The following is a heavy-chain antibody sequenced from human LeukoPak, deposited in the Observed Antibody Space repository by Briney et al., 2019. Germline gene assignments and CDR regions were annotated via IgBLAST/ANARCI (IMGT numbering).Heavy chain of an antibody. V-gene: IGHV3-30*02. J-gene: IGHJ5*02. CDR2: IRNDESDK. Sequence: PGGSLRLSCAASGFTFSSYSMNWVRQAPGKGLEGVAFIRNDESDKYYADSVRGRFTISRDNSENTLYLQMTSLRVDDTAVYYCAKGQSHHDSSGSLYDPWGQGSLVTVSS. CDR3: AKGQSHHDSSGSLYDP. D-gene: IGHD3-22*01. CDR1: GFTFSSYS.